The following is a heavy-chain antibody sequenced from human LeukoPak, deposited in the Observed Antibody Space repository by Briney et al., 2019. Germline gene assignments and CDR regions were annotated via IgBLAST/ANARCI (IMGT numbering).Heavy chain of an antibody. J-gene: IGHJ4*02. CDR2: ISGGGSNT. Sequence: PGGSLRLSCAASGFTFSSYAMSGVRQAPGKGLEGGSTISGGGSNTYYAASVKGRLTISRDNSKNTLYLQMNSLRAEDTAVYFCANRPSTAVAATRFDHWGQGTLVTVSS. CDR3: ANRPSTAVAATRFDH. V-gene: IGHV3-23*01. CDR1: GFTFSSYA. D-gene: IGHD6-19*01.